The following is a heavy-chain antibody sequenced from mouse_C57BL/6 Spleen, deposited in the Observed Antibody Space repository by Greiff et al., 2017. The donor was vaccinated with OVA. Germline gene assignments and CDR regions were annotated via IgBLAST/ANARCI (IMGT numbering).Heavy chain of an antibody. CDR3: ARWDYDYDVLYAMDY. Sequence: QVQLQQPGTELVKPGASVKLSCKASGYTFTSYWMHWVKQRPGQGLEWIGNINPSNGGTNYNEKFKSKATLTVDKYSSTAYMQLSRLTSEDSAVYYCARWDYDYDVLYAMDYWGQGTSVTVSS. V-gene: IGHV1-53*01. D-gene: IGHD2-4*01. CDR2: INPSNGGT. J-gene: IGHJ4*01. CDR1: GYTFTSYW.